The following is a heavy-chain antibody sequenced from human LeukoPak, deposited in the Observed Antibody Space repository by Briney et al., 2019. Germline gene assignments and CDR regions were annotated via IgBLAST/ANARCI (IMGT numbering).Heavy chain of an antibody. Sequence: SETLSLTCAVYGGSFSGYYWSWICQPPGKGLEWIGEINHSGSTNYNPSLKSRVTISVDTSKNQFSLKLSSVTAADTAVYYCAGNRGLGRDYWGQGTLVTVSS. CDR1: GGSFSGYY. CDR3: AGNRGLGRDY. V-gene: IGHV4-34*01. CDR2: INHSGST. D-gene: IGHD4-23*01. J-gene: IGHJ4*02.